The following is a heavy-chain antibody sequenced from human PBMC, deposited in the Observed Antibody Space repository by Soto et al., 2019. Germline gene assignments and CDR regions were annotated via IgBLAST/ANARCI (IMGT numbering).Heavy chain of an antibody. CDR2: INHSGST. CDR3: ARGTVMRSYYGMDV. J-gene: IGHJ6*02. V-gene: IGHV4-34*01. D-gene: IGHD4-4*01. CDR1: GGCLSGYY. Sequence: EPLPLICGDYGGCLSGYYWFVIRQPPGKGLEWIGEINHSGSTNYNPSLKSRVTISVDTSKNQFSLNLSSVTAADTAVYYCARGTVMRSYYGMDVWGQGTTVTVSS.